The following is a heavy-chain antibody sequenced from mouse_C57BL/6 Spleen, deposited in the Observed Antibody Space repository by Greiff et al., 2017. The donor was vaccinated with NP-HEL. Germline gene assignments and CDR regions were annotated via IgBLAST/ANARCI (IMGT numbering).Heavy chain of an antibody. CDR3: AKADYYAMDY. D-gene: IGHD2-1*01. Sequence: EVKLVESGGGLVKPGGSLKLSCAASGFTFSDYGMHWVRQAPEKGLEWVAYISSGSSTIYYADTVKGRFTISRDNAKNTLFLQMTSLRSEDTAMYYCAKADYYAMDYWGQGTTLTVSS. CDR1: GFTFSDYG. V-gene: IGHV5-17*01. J-gene: IGHJ2*01. CDR2: ISSGSSTI.